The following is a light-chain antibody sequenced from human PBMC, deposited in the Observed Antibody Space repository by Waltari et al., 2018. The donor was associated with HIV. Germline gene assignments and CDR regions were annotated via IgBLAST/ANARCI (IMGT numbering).Light chain of an antibody. CDR2: KAS. V-gene: IGKV1-5*03. Sequence: DIQMTQSPSTLSASVGDRVTITCRASQSISSWLAWYQQKPGKAPKLLMFKASTLESGVPSRFSGSGSGTEFTLTISSLQPDDFATYYCQQYHTYSTFGQGTRLEIK. CDR1: QSISSW. J-gene: IGKJ2*01. CDR3: QQYHTYST.